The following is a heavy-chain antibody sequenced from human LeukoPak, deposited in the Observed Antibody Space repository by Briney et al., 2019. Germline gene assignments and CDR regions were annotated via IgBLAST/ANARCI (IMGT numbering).Heavy chain of an antibody. CDR1: GGTFSSYT. V-gene: IGHV1-69*02. J-gene: IGHJ4*02. D-gene: IGHD2-15*01. Sequence: AVKVSCKASGGTFSSYTISWVRQAPGQGLEWVGRIIPILGIANYAQKFQGRVTITADKSTSTAYMELSSLRSEDTAVYYCARLYCSGGSCYSDYWGQGTLFTVSS. CDR2: IIPILGIA. CDR3: ARLYCSGGSCYSDY.